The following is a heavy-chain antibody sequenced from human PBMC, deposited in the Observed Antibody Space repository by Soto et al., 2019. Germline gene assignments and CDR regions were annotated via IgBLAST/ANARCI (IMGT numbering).Heavy chain of an antibody. V-gene: IGHV3-33*01. CDR1: GFTFSSYG. Sequence: QVQLVESGGGVVQPGRSLRLSCAASGFTFSSYGMHWVRQAPGKGLEWVAVIWSDGSNKYYADSVKGRFIISRDNSKNTLYLQMNSLRAEDTAVYYCAREFWSGPFDYWGQGTLVTVSS. J-gene: IGHJ4*02. CDR3: AREFWSGPFDY. D-gene: IGHD3-3*01. CDR2: IWSDGSNK.